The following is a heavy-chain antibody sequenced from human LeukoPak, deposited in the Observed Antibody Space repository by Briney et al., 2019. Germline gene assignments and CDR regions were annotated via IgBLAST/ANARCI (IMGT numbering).Heavy chain of an antibody. D-gene: IGHD1-26*01. CDR2: IYSGGST. CDR3: ASGNSGSYYVFYY. V-gene: IGHV3-53*01. J-gene: IGHJ4*02. CDR1: GFTFSDYY. Sequence: GGSLRLSCAASGFTFSDYYMSWIRQAPGKGLEWASVIYSGGSTYYADSVKGRFTISRDNSKNTLYLQMNSLRAEDTAVYYCASGNSGSYYVFYYWGQGTLVTVSS.